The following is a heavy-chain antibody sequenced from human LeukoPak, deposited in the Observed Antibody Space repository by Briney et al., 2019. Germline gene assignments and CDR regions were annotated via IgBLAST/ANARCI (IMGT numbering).Heavy chain of an antibody. V-gene: IGHV4-39*07. J-gene: IGHJ4*02. D-gene: IGHD6-19*01. CDR1: GGSISSSSYY. CDR2: MYYSGST. Sequence: KASETLSLTCTVSGGSISSSSYYWGWIRQPPGKGLEWIGSMYYSGSTYYNPSLKSRVTISVDTSKNQFSLKLSSVTAADTAVYYCARPIGGAVAGTFDYWGQGTLVTVSS. CDR3: ARPIGGAVAGTFDY.